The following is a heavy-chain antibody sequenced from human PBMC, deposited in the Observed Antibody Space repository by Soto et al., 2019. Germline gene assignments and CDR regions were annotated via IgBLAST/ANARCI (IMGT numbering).Heavy chain of an antibody. CDR3: VSLPKYYYLDD. Sequence: SETLSLTCAVYGGSFSGYYWSWIRQPPGKGLEWIGSIFYSGSTYYNPSLKSRVTISVDTSKNQFSLSLSSMTAADTAVYYCVSLPKYYYLDDWGKGTTVTVSS. CDR1: GGSFSGYY. CDR2: IFYSGST. J-gene: IGHJ6*03. V-gene: IGHV4-34*12.